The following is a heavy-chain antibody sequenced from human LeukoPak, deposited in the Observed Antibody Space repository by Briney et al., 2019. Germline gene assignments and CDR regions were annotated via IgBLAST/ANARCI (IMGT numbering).Heavy chain of an antibody. D-gene: IGHD6-19*01. CDR2: IIPIFGTA. CDR1: GGTFSSYA. CDR3: ASYLREGIAVAGTFSFGGGGRSKKTIDYGGNDY. Sequence: GASVKVSCKASGGTFSSYAISWVRQAPGQGLEWMGGIIPIFGTANYAQKFQGRVTITADESTSTAYMELSSLRSEDTAVYYCASYLREGIAVAGTFSFGGGGRSKKTIDYGGNDYWGQGTLVTVSS. J-gene: IGHJ4*02. V-gene: IGHV1-69*13.